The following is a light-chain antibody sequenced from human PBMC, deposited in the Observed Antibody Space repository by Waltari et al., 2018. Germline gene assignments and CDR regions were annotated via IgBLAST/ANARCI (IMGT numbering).Light chain of an antibody. J-gene: IGLJ2*01. Sequence: SYVLTQPPSVSVAPGKTARISCAGQNIIVKPVYWYQQKPGQAPVVVIYDRTVRPSGIPDRFSGSDPATLTIARVEAGDEADYYCQVWDDTRDQPVFGGGTRLTVL. V-gene: IGLV3-21*03. CDR2: DRT. CDR1: NIIVKP. CDR3: QVWDDTRDQPV.